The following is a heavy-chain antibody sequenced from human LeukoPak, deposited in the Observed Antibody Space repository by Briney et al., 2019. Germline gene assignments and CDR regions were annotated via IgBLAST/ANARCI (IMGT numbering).Heavy chain of an antibody. J-gene: IGHJ5*02. V-gene: IGHV1-2*06. D-gene: IGHD6-13*01. CDR2: INPNTGGT. CDR1: GYTFTAYY. Sequence: GASVKVSCKASGYTFTAYYIHWVRQAPGQGLEWMGRINPNTGGTNYAQKFQGRVTMTRDTSITTAYMELSRLTSDDTAIYYCAKVPPSITAAGNWLDPWGQGVLVTVSS. CDR3: AKVPPSITAAGNWLDP.